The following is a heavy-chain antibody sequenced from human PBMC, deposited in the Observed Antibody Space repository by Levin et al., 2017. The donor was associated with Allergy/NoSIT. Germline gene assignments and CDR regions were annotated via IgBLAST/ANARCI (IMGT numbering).Heavy chain of an antibody. CDR3: AKDRTAGSGDYYYYGMEG. V-gene: IGHV3-23*01. CDR2: ISGSGDTT. CDR1: ALSFSSYA. J-gene: IGHJ6*02. D-gene: IGHD3-10*01. Sequence: GGSLRLSCAASALSFSSYAMSWVRQAPGTGLEWVSAISGSGDTTYYADSVKGRFTISRDNSKNTLYVHMKNLRAEDTAVYYCAKDRTAGSGDYYYYGMEGWGQGTTVTVSS.